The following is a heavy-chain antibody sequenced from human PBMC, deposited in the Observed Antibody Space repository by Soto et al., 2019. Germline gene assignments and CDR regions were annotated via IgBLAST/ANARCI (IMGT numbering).Heavy chain of an antibody. V-gene: IGHV2-70*01. Sequence: SGPTLVNPTQTLTLTCTFSGFSLSTSGMCVGWIRQPPGKALEWLALIDWDDDKYYSTSLKTRLTISKDTSKNQVVLTMTNMDPVDTATYYCARIGSRYSSGWYGMDVWGQGTTVTVSS. J-gene: IGHJ6*02. CDR1: GFSLSTSGMC. CDR3: ARIGSRYSSGWYGMDV. D-gene: IGHD6-19*01. CDR2: IDWDDDK.